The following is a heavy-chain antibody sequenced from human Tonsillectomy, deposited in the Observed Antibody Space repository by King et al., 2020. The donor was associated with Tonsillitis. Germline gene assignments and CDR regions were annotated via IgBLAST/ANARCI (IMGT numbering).Heavy chain of an antibody. Sequence: VQLVESGGGLVQPGGSLRLSCAASGFTFSTYAMSWVRQAPGKGLEWVSVIYSGGSSTYYADSVKGRFTISRDNSKNTLYLQMNSLIAEDTAVYYCAKSFYHYGSGYYFENWGQGTLVTVSS. CDR1: GFTFSTYA. D-gene: IGHD3-10*01. J-gene: IGHJ4*02. CDR3: AKSFYHYGSGYYFEN. CDR2: IYSGGSST. V-gene: IGHV3-23*03.